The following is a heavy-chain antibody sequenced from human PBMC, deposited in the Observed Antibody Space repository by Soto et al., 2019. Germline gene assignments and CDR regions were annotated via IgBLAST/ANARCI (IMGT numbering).Heavy chain of an antibody. J-gene: IGHJ4*02. V-gene: IGHV3-48*02. CDR1: GFTFSSYS. CDR2: ISSSSSTI. D-gene: IGHD3-22*01. Sequence: GGSLRLSCAASGFTFSSYSMNWVRQAPGKGLEWVSYISSSSSTIYYADSVKGRFTISRDNAKNSLYLQMNSLRDEDTAVYYCARAYYDSSGYYYMDYWGQGTLVTVSS. CDR3: ARAYYDSSGYYYMDY.